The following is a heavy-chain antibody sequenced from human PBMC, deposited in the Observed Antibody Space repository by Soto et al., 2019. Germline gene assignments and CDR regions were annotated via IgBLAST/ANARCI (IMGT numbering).Heavy chain of an antibody. CDR3: ARAGHVNYSSSWGMDV. J-gene: IGHJ6*02. V-gene: IGHV4-59*01. Sequence: QVQLQESGPGLVKPSETLSLTCTVSGGSISSYYWSWIRQPPGKGLAWIGYIYYSGSTNYNPSLKSRVTISVDTSKNQFSLKLSSVTAADTAVYYCARAGHVNYSSSWGMDVWGQGTTVTVSS. D-gene: IGHD6-13*01. CDR1: GGSISSYY. CDR2: IYYSGST.